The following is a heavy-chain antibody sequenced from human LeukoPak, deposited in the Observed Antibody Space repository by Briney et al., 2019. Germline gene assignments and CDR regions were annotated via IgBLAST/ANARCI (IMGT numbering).Heavy chain of an antibody. V-gene: IGHV3-23*01. CDR3: AKDGSASLYYYYMDV. CDR1: GFTFSSYA. D-gene: IGHD2-2*01. CDR2: ISGSGGST. Sequence: QTGGSLRLSCAAYGFTFSSYAMSWVRQAPGKGLEWVSDISGSGGSTYYADSVKGRFTISRDNSKNTLYLQMNSLRAEDTAVYYCAKDGSASLYYYYMDVRGKGTTVTVSS. J-gene: IGHJ6*03.